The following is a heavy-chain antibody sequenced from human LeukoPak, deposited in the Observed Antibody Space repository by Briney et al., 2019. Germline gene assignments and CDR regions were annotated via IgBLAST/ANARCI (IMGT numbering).Heavy chain of an antibody. Sequence: QPGRSLRLSCAASGFTFSSYAMHWVRQAPGKGLEWVAVISYDGSNKYYADSVKGRFTIPRDNSKNTLYLQMNSLRAEDTAVYYCARAREYYFDYWGQGTLVTVSS. CDR3: ARAREYYFDY. CDR2: ISYDGSNK. CDR1: GFTFSSYA. J-gene: IGHJ4*02. V-gene: IGHV3-30-3*01. D-gene: IGHD5-24*01.